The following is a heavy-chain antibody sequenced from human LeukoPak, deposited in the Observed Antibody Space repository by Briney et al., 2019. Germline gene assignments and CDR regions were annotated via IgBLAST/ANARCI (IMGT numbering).Heavy chain of an antibody. CDR3: ARDLAPTVGASDY. D-gene: IGHD1-26*01. CDR1: GFTFSTYI. J-gene: IGHJ4*02. V-gene: IGHV3-21*01. CDR2: ISSSSSYK. Sequence: PGGSLRLSCAASGFTFSTYIMNWVRQAPGKGLEWVSSISSSSSYKNYADSVKGRITISRDNAKNSLYLQMNSLRAEDTAVYYCARDLAPTVGASDYWGQGTLVTVSS.